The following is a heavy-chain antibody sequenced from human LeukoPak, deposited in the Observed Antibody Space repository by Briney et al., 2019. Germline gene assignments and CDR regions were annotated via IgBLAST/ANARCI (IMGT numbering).Heavy chain of an antibody. CDR1: GFTFSSYW. D-gene: IGHD2-15*01. Sequence: PGGSLRLSCAASGFTFSSYWIHWVRQAPGKGLVWVSHINGDGSTTSYADSVKGRFTISRDNAKNTVYLQMNSLRAEDTAVYYCARETGYCSGGSCSGWGQGTLVTVSS. CDR2: INGDGSTT. CDR3: ARETGYCSGGSCSG. J-gene: IGHJ4*02. V-gene: IGHV3-74*01.